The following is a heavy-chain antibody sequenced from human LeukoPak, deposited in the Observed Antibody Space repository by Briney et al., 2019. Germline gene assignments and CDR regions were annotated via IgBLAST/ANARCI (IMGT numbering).Heavy chain of an antibody. CDR3: ARIYAPHTQFAGAFDI. CDR1: GFTFSTYS. Sequence: GGSLRLSCAASGFTFSTYSMNWVRQAPGKGLEWVSSISSSSSYIYYADSVKGRFTISRDNAKNSLYLQMNSLRAEDTAVYYCARIYAPHTQFAGAFDIWGQGTMVTVSS. CDR2: ISSSSSYI. D-gene: IGHD2-2*01. J-gene: IGHJ3*02. V-gene: IGHV3-21*01.